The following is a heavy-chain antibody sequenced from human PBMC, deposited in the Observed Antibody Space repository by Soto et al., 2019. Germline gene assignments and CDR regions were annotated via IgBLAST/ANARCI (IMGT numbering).Heavy chain of an antibody. CDR3: ASPKIAFYNWFDP. Sequence: SETLSVTGACADDSLSRSDYYWGLNRQPPGKGLEWIGSIYYSGSTYYNPSLKSRVTISVDKSKNQFSLKLSSVTAADTAVYYCASPKIAFYNWFDPWGQGTLVTAPQ. J-gene: IGHJ5*02. CDR1: DDSLSRSDYY. D-gene: IGHD3-3*02. V-gene: IGHV4-39*01. CDR2: IYYSGST.